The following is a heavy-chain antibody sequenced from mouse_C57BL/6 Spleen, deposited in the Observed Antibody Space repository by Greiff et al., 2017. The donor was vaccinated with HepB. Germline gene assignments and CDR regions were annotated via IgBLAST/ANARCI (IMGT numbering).Heavy chain of an antibody. CDR2: ISNGGGST. V-gene: IGHV5-12*01. J-gene: IGHJ2*01. CDR3: ARHGYYNYYGGFDY. Sequence: EVKVVESGGGLVQPGGSLKLSCAASGFTFSDYYMYWVRQTPEKRLEWVAYISNGGGSTYYPDTVKGRFTISRDNAKNTLYLQMSRLKSEDTALYYCARHGYYNYYGGFDYWGQGTTLTVSS. D-gene: IGHD2-12*01. CDR1: GFTFSDYY.